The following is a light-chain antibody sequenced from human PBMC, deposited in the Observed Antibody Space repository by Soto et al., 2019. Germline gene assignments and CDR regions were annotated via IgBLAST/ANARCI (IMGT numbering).Light chain of an antibody. J-gene: IGKJ3*01. CDR2: GAS. CDR3: QQNGSSPPVT. Sequence: EIVLTQSPGTLSLSPGERSTISCRASQSVSSSYLAWYQQKPGQAPRLLIYGASSRATGIPDRFSGSGSGTDFTPTISRLEHEDFAVYYCQQNGSSPPVTFGPGTKVDIK. CDR1: QSVSSSY. V-gene: IGKV3-20*01.